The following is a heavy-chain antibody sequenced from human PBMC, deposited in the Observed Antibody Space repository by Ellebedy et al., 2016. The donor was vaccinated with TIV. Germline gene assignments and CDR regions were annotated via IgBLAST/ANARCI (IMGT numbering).Heavy chain of an antibody. CDR1: GFAFSRFG. V-gene: IGHV3-21*01. CDR3: ARESTDDWYFDL. J-gene: IGHJ2*01. CDR2: INKNSDYI. Sequence: PGGSLSLSCAASGFAFSRFGMDWVRQAPGKGLQWVSSINKNSDYIYYADSVKGRFTTSRDNSKNSLYLHINSLGLEDAGIYFCARESTDDWYFDLWGRGTLVTVST.